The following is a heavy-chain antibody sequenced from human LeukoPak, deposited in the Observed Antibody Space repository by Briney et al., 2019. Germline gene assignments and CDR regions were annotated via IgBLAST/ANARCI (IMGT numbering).Heavy chain of an antibody. CDR3: SRPIRWVGHYYGMDV. D-gene: IGHD4-17*01. Sequence: GGSLRLSCTASGFTFGDYAMSWVRQAPGKGLEWVGFIRSKAYGGTTEYAASVKGRFTISRDDSKSIAYLQMNSLKTEDTAVYYCSRPIRWVGHYYGMDVWGQGTTVTVSS. CDR2: IRSKAYGGTT. CDR1: GFTFGDYA. V-gene: IGHV3-49*04. J-gene: IGHJ6*02.